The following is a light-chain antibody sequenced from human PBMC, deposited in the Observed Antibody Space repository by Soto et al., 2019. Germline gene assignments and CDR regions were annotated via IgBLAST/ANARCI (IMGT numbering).Light chain of an antibody. CDR2: AAS. J-gene: IGKJ3*01. V-gene: IGKV1-9*01. CDR3: QQYSSWPFT. Sequence: IQLTQSPSSLPASVGDRVTITCRASQGITTYLAWYQQKPGKAPKLLIYAASALQSGVPSRFSGSGSGTDFTLTISSLQSEDSAIYYCQQYSSWPFTFGPGTKVAIE. CDR1: QGITTY.